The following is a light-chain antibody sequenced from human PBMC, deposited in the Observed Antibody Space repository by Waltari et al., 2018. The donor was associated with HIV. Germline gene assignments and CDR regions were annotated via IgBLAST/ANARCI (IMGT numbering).Light chain of an antibody. V-gene: IGLV1-47*01. CDR1: RSNIGSNY. CDR2: RNN. CDR3: ATWDDSLSVVV. Sequence: QSVLTQPPSASGTPGQRVTISCSGSRSNIGSNYVYWYQQLPGTAPKLLIHRNNQRPSGVPDRFSGSKSGTSASLAISGLRSEDEADYYCATWDDSLSVVVFGGGTKLTVL. J-gene: IGLJ2*01.